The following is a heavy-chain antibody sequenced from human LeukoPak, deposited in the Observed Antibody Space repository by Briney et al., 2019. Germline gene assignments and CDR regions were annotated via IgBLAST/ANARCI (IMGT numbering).Heavy chain of an antibody. J-gene: IGHJ6*02. D-gene: IGHD3-22*01. V-gene: IGHV4-34*01. CDR1: GGSFSGYY. CDR3: ASLQYYYDSSGYYSHYYYYYGMDV. Sequence: SETLSLTCAVYGGSFSGYYWSWIHQPPGKGLEWIGEINHSGSTNYNPSLKSRVTISVDTSKNQFSLKLSSVTAADTAVYYCASLQYYYDSSGYYSHYYYYYGMDVWGQGTTVTVSS. CDR2: INHSGST.